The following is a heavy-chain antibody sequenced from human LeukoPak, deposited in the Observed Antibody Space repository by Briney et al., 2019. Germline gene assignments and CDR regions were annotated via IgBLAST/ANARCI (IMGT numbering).Heavy chain of an antibody. Sequence: GGSLRLSCAASGFTFSSYAMSWVCQAPGKGLEWDSAISGSGGSTYYADAVKGRFTISRDNSKNTLYLQMNSLRAEDTAVYYCAKDSEPTYDFWSGYPTWDYWGQGTLVTVSS. D-gene: IGHD3-3*01. J-gene: IGHJ4*02. CDR3: AKDSEPTYDFWSGYPTWDY. V-gene: IGHV3-23*01. CDR1: GFTFSSYA. CDR2: ISGSGGST.